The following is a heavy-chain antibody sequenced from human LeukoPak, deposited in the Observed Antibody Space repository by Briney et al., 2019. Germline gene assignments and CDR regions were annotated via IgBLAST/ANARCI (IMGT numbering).Heavy chain of an antibody. J-gene: IGHJ4*02. CDR1: GGTFSSYA. Sequence: SVKVSCKASGGTFSSYAISWVRQAPGQGLEWMGGIIPIFGTANYAQKFQGRVAITADESTSTAYMELSSLRSEDTAVYYCARVRYAGDYGVDYWGQGTLVTVSS. CDR3: ARVRYAGDYGVDY. D-gene: IGHD4-17*01. CDR2: IIPIFGTA. V-gene: IGHV1-69*13.